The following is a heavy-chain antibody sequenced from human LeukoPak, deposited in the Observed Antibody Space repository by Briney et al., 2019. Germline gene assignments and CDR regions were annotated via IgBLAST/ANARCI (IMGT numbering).Heavy chain of an antibody. CDR2: IYPGDSDT. D-gene: IGHD1-26*01. J-gene: IGHJ3*02. CDR1: GYSFTSYW. Sequence: GESLKISCKGSGYSFTSYWIGWVRQMPGKGLEWMGIIYPGDSDTRYSPSFQGQVTISADKSISTAYLQWSSLKASDTAMNYCARQRKDSGSPDAFDIWGQGTMVTVSS. CDR3: ARQRKDSGSPDAFDI. V-gene: IGHV5-51*01.